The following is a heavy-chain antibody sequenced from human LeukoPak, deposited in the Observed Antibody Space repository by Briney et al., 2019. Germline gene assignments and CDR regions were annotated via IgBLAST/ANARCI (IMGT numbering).Heavy chain of an antibody. CDR1: GDSISSSSYY. CDR3: AGRTRSGKVAVVGSFDY. D-gene: IGHD6-19*01. Sequence: SETLSLTCTVSGDSISSSSYYWGWIRQPPGKGLEWIGSIYYSGNTYYNPSLKGRVTISVDTSKNQFSLRLSSVTAADTAIYYCAGRTRSGKVAVVGSFDYWGQGTLVTVSS. CDR2: IYYSGNT. V-gene: IGHV4-39*01. J-gene: IGHJ4*02.